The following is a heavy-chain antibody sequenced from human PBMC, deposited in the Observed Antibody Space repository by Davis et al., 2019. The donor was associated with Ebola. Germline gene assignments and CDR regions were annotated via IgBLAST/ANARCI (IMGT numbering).Heavy chain of an antibody. D-gene: IGHD5-24*01. CDR3: ATQMGRIAPRPAFNI. Sequence: ASVKVSCKASGNNFAIYNIHWVRQARGQGLEWMGWINPNSGGSSSTQEFQGRLTMTSDTSISTAYLDLGSLQSGDTAVYYCATQMGRIAPRPAFNIWGQGTLVSVSS. CDR1: GNNFAIYN. J-gene: IGHJ3*02. V-gene: IGHV1-2*02. CDR2: INPNSGGS.